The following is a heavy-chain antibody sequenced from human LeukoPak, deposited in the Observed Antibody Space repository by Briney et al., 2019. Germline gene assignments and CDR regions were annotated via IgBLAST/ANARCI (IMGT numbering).Heavy chain of an antibody. J-gene: IGHJ4*02. V-gene: IGHV4-30-4*07. CDR3: ARRKPGIAAAGTVYYFDY. CDR2: IYYTGST. D-gene: IGHD6-13*01. CDR1: GGSISSAGYS. Sequence: PSETLSLTCAVSGGSISSAGYSWSWIRQPPGKGLEWIGYIYYTGSTYYNPSLKSRVTISVDTSKNQFSLRLSSVTAADTAVYYCARRKPGIAAAGTVYYFDYWGQGTLVTVSS.